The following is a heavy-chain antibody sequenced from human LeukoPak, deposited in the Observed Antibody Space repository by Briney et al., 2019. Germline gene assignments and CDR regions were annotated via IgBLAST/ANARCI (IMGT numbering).Heavy chain of an antibody. CDR2: IWYDGSNK. V-gene: IGHV3-33*01. Sequence: GGTLRLSCAASGFTFSSYGMHWVRQAPGKGLEWVAVIWYDGSNKYYADSVKGRFTISRDNSKNTLYLQMNSLRAEDTAVYYCARVNDFWSGYYTFDYWGQGTLVTVSS. CDR1: GFTFSSYG. J-gene: IGHJ4*02. CDR3: ARVNDFWSGYYTFDY. D-gene: IGHD3-3*01.